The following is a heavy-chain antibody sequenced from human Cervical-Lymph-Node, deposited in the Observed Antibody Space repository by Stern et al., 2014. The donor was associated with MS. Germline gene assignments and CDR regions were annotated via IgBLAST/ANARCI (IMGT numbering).Heavy chain of an antibody. V-gene: IGHV3-30*01. D-gene: IGHD3-3*01. CDR2: ISYDGSNK. CDR1: GFTFSSYA. J-gene: IGHJ2*01. Sequence: QVQLVESGGGVVQPGRSLRLSCAASGFTFSSYAMHWVRQAPGKGLEWVAVISYDGSNKSYADSVKGRFTISRDNSKNTLYLQMNSLRAEDTAVYYCAREGYYGGSRWYFDLWGRGTLVTVSS. CDR3: AREGYYGGSRWYFDL.